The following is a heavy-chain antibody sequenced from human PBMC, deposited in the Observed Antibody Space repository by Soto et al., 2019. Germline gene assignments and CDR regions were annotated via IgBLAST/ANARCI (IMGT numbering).Heavy chain of an antibody. CDR3: ASQNVDTAMVNAFDI. CDR1: GCSISSGDYY. V-gene: IGHV4-30-4*01. CDR2: IYYSAST. D-gene: IGHD5-18*01. J-gene: IGHJ3*02. Sequence: SETPSLTCTVSGCSISSGDYYWRWVRPPPGKGLEWIGYIYYSASTYYNPSLKSRVTISVDTSKNQFSLKLSSVTAADTAVYYCASQNVDTAMVNAFDIWGQGTMVTVSS.